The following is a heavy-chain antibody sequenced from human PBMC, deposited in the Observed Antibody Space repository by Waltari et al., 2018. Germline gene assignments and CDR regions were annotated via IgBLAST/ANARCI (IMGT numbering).Heavy chain of an antibody. CDR1: GGSISSYY. Sequence: QVQLQESGPGLVKPSATLSLTCTVSGGSISSYYWSWIRQPPGKGLEWIGYIYYSGSTNYNPSLKSRVTISVDTSKNQFSLKLSSVTAADTAVYYCAREGYSSPRHYYYGMDVWGQGTTVTVSS. CDR3: AREGYSSPRHYYYGMDV. V-gene: IGHV4-59*01. D-gene: IGHD6-19*01. CDR2: IYYSGST. J-gene: IGHJ6*02.